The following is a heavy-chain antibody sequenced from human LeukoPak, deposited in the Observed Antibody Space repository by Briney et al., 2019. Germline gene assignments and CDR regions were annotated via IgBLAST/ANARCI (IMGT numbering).Heavy chain of an antibody. V-gene: IGHV4-59*01. J-gene: IGHJ4*02. CDR1: GGSIRSYY. D-gene: IGHD5-24*01. CDR3: ARARWLPPYFFYY. CDR2: IYYSGSA. Sequence: SETLSLTCTDSGGSIRSYYWSWIRQPPGRGLEWIGYIYYSGSANYNPSLKSRVTISVDTSKNQFSLKLSSVTAADTAVYYCARARWLPPYFFYYCGQGTLVTVSS.